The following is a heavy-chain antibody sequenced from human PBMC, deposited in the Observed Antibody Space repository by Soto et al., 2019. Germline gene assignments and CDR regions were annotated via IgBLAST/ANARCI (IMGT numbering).Heavy chain of an antibody. CDR1: GGAVSSYY. J-gene: IGHJ6*02. Sequence: SETLSLTCSVPGGAVSSYYWSWVRQPAGKGLEWIGRVFSSGSTNYNASLKSRVTMSIDTSKNEVSLTLRSVTAADTAVYYCARVAFSYFGMDVWGPGTTVTVSS. V-gene: IGHV4-4*07. CDR2: VFSSGST. CDR3: ARVAFSYFGMDV. D-gene: IGHD3-3*02.